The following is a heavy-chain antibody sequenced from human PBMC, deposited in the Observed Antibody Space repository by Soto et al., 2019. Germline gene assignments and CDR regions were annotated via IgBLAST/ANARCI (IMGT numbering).Heavy chain of an antibody. CDR2: ISYDGSNK. V-gene: IGHV3-30-3*01. D-gene: IGHD6-13*01. CDR3: AREPPIAAAGDRDAFDI. J-gene: IGHJ3*02. Sequence: QVQLVESGGGVVQPGRSLRLSCAASGFTFSSYAMHWVRQAPGKGLEWVAVISYDGSNKYHADSVKGRFTISRDNSKNTLYLQMNSLRDEDTAVYYCAREPPIAAAGDRDAFDIWGQGTMVTVSS. CDR1: GFTFSSYA.